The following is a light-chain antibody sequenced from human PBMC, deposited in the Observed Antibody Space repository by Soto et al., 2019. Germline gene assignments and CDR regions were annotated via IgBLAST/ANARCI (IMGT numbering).Light chain of an antibody. J-gene: IGKJ4*01. CDR3: QQYLKWPLP. Sequence: EVMMTQSPATLSVPPGQRATLSCRASESVSTYLAWYQQKPGQAPRLLIYGASTRATGIPVRFSGSGSWTEFTLTISSLQSDASAVYFCQQYLKWPLPFGGGTKVDIK. CDR1: ESVSTY. V-gene: IGKV3-15*01. CDR2: GAS.